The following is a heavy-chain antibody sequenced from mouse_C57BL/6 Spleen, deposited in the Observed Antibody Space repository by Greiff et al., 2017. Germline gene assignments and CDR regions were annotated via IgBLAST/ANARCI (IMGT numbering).Heavy chain of an antibody. D-gene: IGHD1-1*02. J-gene: IGHJ2*01. CDR3: ARECGSYGYFDY. V-gene: IGHV1-63*01. Sequence: HVQLKQPGAELVRPGTSVKMSCKASGYTFTNYWIGWAKQRPGHGLEWIGDIYPGGGYTNYTEKFKGKATLTADTSSRTAYKQFSSRTSEDTAIYYGARECGSYGYFDYWGEGTTLTVSS. CDR2: IYPGGGYT. CDR1: GYTFTNYW.